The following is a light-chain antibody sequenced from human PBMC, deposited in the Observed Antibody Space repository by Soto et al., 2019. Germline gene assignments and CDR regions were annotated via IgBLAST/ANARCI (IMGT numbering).Light chain of an antibody. CDR1: SSNIGAGYD. Sequence: QSVLTQPPSVSGAPGQRVTISCTGSSSNIGAGYDVHWYQQLPGTAPKLLIYGNSNRPSGVPDRFSGSKSGTSASLAITGLQVEDEADYYCQSYDSSLSGSDYVFGTGTKVTVL. V-gene: IGLV1-40*01. CDR2: GNS. J-gene: IGLJ1*01. CDR3: QSYDSSLSGSDYV.